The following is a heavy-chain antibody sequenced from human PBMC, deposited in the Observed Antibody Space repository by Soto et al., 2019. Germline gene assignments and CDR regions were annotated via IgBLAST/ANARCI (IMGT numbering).Heavy chain of an antibody. CDR2: IYYIGST. J-gene: IGHJ4*02. Sequence: QVQLQESGPGLVKPSETLSLTCSVSGGSISSNYWSWIRQPPGQGLEWIGHIYYIGSTNYNPSLKTRVTISIDMSKNQFSLRLSSVTAAETAVYYCARSSSYGYVDYWGQGTLVTVSS. CDR1: GGSISSNY. D-gene: IGHD5-18*01. V-gene: IGHV4-59*01. CDR3: ARSSSYGYVDY.